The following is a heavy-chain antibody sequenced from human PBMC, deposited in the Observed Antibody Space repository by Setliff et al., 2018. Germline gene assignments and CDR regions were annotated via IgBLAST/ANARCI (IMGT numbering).Heavy chain of an antibody. CDR2: ISGSGSTI. CDR1: GFTFSSYE. CDR3: ARDASGSYGTEYFQH. V-gene: IGHV3-48*03. Sequence: GSLRLSCAASGFTFSSYEMNWVRQAPGKGLEWISYISGSGSTIYYADSVKGRFTISKDNAKNSLYLQMNNLRAEDTALYFCARDASGSYGTEYFQHWGQGTLVTVSS. J-gene: IGHJ1*01. D-gene: IGHD1-26*01.